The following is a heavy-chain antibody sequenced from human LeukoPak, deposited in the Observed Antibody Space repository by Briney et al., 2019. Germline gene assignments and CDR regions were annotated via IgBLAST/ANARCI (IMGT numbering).Heavy chain of an antibody. J-gene: IGHJ6*04. Sequence: GGSLRLSCAASGFTFSNYGMSWVRQAPGKGLEWVAFIRYDGINKYYADSVKGRFTISRDNSKNTLYLQMNSLRAEDTAVYYCAELGITMIGGVWGKGTTVTISS. CDR3: AELGITMIGGV. CDR2: IRYDGINK. CDR1: GFTFSNYG. D-gene: IGHD3-10*02. V-gene: IGHV3-30*02.